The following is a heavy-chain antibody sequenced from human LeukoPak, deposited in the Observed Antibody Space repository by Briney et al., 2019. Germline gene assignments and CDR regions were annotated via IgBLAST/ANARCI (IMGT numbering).Heavy chain of an antibody. CDR2: IYPGDSDT. Sequence: GESLKISCKGSGYSFTSYWIGWVRQMPGKGLEWMGIIYPGDSDTRYSPSFQGQVTISADKSISTAYLQWSSLKASDTAMYYRARQDRLLWFGEETWYNWFDPWGQGTLVTVSS. CDR3: ARQDRLLWFGEETWYNWFDP. CDR1: GYSFTSYW. D-gene: IGHD3-10*01. J-gene: IGHJ5*02. V-gene: IGHV5-51*01.